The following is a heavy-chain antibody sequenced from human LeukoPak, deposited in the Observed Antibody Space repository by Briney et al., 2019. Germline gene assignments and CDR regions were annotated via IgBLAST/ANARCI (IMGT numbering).Heavy chain of an antibody. V-gene: IGHV1-69*01. J-gene: IGHJ4*02. Sequence: GSSVKVSCKACGGTFSSYAISCVRQAPGPGLEWMGGIIPIIGTANYAQKFQGRVTITADESPSTAYMELSSLRSEDTAVYYCARPLTTNALDYWGQGTLVTVSS. D-gene: IGHD1-1*01. CDR2: IIPIIGTA. CDR3: ARPLTTNALDY. CDR1: GGTFSSYA.